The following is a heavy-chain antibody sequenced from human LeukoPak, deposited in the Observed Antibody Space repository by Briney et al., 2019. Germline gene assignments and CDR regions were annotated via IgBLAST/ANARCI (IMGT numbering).Heavy chain of an antibody. V-gene: IGHV3-30-3*01. CDR3: ARDNDFYGPPGY. CDR2: ISYDGSNK. CDR1: GFTFSSYA. Sequence: GRSLRLSCAASGFTFSSYAMHWVRQAPGKGLEWVAVISYDGSNKYYADSVKGRFTISRDNSKNTLYLQMNSLRAEDTAVYYCARDNDFYGPPGYWGQGTLVTVSS. D-gene: IGHD3-10*01. J-gene: IGHJ4*02.